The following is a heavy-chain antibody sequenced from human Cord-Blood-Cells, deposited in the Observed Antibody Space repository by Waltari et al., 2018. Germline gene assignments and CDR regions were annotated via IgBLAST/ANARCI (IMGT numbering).Heavy chain of an antibody. J-gene: IGHJ5*02. CDR3: ARDWSIPSIAAAWFDP. Sequence: QVQLVQSGAEVKKPGASVKVSCKASGYTFTSYGISWVRQAPGQGLEWMGGNSGENGKTNDEETRQGRVTMTTDTSTSTAYMELRSLGSDDTAVYYGARDWSIPSIAAAWFDPWGQGTLVTVSS. D-gene: IGHD6-13*01. CDR1: GYTFTSYG. V-gene: IGHV1-18*01. CDR2: NSGENGKT.